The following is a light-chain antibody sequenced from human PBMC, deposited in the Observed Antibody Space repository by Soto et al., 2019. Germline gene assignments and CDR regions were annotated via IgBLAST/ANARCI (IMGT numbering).Light chain of an antibody. CDR3: AAWDDSLNGVV. V-gene: IGLV1-44*01. CDR2: SNN. CDR1: SSNIGINT. J-gene: IGLJ2*01. Sequence: QSVLTQPPSASGTPGQRVTISCSGSSSNIGINTVNWYQHLPGTAPKLLIYSNNQRPSGVPERFSGSKSGTSASLAISGLQSEDEADYYCAAWDDSLNGVVFGGGTKLTVL.